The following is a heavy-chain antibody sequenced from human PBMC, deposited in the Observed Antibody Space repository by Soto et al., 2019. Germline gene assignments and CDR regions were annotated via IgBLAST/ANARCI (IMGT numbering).Heavy chain of an antibody. D-gene: IGHD3-10*01. CDR3: ARNGMVRGVIAFDY. Sequence: GASVKVSCKASGYTFTSYDINWVRQATGQGLEWMGWMNPNSGNTGYAQKFRGRVTMTRNTSISTAYMELSSLRSEDTAVYYCARNGMVRGVIAFDYWGQGTLVTVSS. J-gene: IGHJ4*02. CDR1: GYTFTSYD. V-gene: IGHV1-8*01. CDR2: MNPNSGNT.